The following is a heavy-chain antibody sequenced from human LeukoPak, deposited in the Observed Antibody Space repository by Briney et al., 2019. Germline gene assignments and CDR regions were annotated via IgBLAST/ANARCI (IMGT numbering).Heavy chain of an antibody. CDR1: GVSFSGYY. J-gene: IGHJ4*02. V-gene: IGHV4-34*01. CDR2: INHSGST. Sequence: SETLSLTCAVYGVSFSGYYWSWIRQPPGKGLEWIGEINHSGSTNYNPSLKSRVTISVDTSKNQFSLKLSSVTAADTAVYYCAIEGTTTGPDYWGQGTLVTVSS. CDR3: AIEGTTTGPDY. D-gene: IGHD4-11*01.